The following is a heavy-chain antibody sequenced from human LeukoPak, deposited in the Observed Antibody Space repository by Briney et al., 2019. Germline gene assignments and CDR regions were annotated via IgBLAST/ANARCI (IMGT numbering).Heavy chain of an antibody. CDR2: INSDASST. D-gene: IGHD2-15*01. CDR1: GFTFSNYW. J-gene: IGHJ4*02. Sequence: GGSLRLSCAASGFTFSNYWMHWVRQAPGKGLVWVSRINSDASSTSYADSVKGRFTISRDNAKNSLYLQMNSLRDEDTAVYYCARGCSGGSCFGDFDYWGQGTLGTVSS. CDR3: ARGCSGGSCFGDFDY. V-gene: IGHV3-74*01.